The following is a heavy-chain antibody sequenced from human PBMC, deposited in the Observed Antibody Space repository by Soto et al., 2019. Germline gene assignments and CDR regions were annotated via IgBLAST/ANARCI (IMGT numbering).Heavy chain of an antibody. V-gene: IGHV3-30*16. CDR1: GVTFSTYA. D-gene: IGHD5-18*01. J-gene: IGHJ4*02. CDR3: ARNRSGYSYGYFY. Sequence: GGSLRLSCVASGVTFSTYAMHWVRQAPGKGLEWVAGISYDGSIKYYADTVKGRFTISRDNSKNTLYLQMNSLRVEDTAVYYCARNRSGYSYGYFYWGQGALVTVSS. CDR2: ISYDGSIK.